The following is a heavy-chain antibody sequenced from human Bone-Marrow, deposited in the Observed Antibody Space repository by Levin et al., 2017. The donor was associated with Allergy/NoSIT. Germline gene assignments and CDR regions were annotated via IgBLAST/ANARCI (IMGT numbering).Heavy chain of an antibody. CDR3: ARSSWEEYFHH. J-gene: IGHJ1*01. Sequence: SETLSLTCTVSGGSIGSYYWSWIRQPPGMGLEWIAYIYSSGSTNYNPSFKSRVTISVDTSKNQFSLKLSSVTAADTAVYYCARSSWEEYFHHWGRGTLVSVSS. CDR1: GGSIGSYY. D-gene: IGHD1-26*01. V-gene: IGHV4-59*01. CDR2: IYSSGST.